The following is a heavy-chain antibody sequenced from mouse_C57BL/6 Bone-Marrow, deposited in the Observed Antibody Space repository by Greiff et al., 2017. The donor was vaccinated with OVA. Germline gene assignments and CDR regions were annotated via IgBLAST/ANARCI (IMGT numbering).Heavy chain of an antibody. V-gene: IGHV1-59*01. CDR1: GYTFTSYW. Sequence: QVQLQQSGAELVRPGTSVKLSCKASGYTFTSYWMHWVKQRPGQGLEWIGVIDPSDSYTNYNQKFKGKATLTVDTSSSTAYMQLSSLTSEDSAVYYCARSGDYGFAYWGQGTLVTVSA. CDR2: IDPSDSYT. J-gene: IGHJ3*01. CDR3: ARSGDYGFAY. D-gene: IGHD2-4*01.